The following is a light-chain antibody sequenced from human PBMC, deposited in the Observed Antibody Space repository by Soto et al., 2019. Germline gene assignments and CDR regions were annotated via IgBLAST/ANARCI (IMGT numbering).Light chain of an antibody. V-gene: IGKV3-20*01. CDR3: QQYDTSPFT. J-gene: IGKJ3*01. CDR2: GVS. Sequence: ENVLTQSPGTLSLSPGGRATLSCRASQSVSSGHLAWYQQKPGQAPRLLIYGVSSRATGIPDRFSGSGSGTDFALTISRLEPEDFAVYYCQQYDTSPFTFGPGTKVDVK. CDR1: QSVSSGH.